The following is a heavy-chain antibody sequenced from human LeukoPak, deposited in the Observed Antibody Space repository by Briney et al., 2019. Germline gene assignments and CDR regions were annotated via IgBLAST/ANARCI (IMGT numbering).Heavy chain of an antibody. J-gene: IGHJ4*02. V-gene: IGHV3-23*05. CDR1: GFTFSDYA. CDR2: FKTNYNQV. CDR3: ARSVPDCTRFDF. D-gene: IGHD2-21*02. Sequence: QTGGSLRLSCVASGFTFSDYAMNWVRQAPGKGLEWVSTFKTNYNQVYYAESVRGRFTISTDNSKNTAYLQMNSLRVEDTALYYCARSVPDCTRFDFWGQGALVTVSS.